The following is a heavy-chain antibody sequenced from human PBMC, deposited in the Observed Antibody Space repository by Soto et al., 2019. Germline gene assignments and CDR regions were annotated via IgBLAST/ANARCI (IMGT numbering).Heavy chain of an antibody. CDR3: ARDHSKREHPQNYYYYYGMDV. Sequence: SVKVSCKASGGTFSSYAISWVRQAPGQGLEWMGGIIPIFGTANYAQKFQGRVTITADESTSTAYMELSSLRSEDTAVYYCARDHSKREHPQNYYYYYGMDVWGQGTTVTVSS. CDR1: GGTFSSYA. D-gene: IGHD1-26*01. V-gene: IGHV1-69*13. CDR2: IIPIFGTA. J-gene: IGHJ6*02.